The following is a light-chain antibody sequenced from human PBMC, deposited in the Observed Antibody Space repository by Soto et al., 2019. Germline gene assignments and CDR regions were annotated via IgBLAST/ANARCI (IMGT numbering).Light chain of an antibody. CDR2: DVT. CDR3: CSYAGRYSVI. CDR1: SSDVGNYNF. V-gene: IGLV2-11*01. Sequence: QSALTQPRSVSGSPGQSVTISCTGTSSDVGNYNFVSWYQQQPGKAPKLMIYDVTKRASGVPDRFSGSKSGNTASLTISGLQSEDEADYYCCSYAGRYSVIFGGGTKLTVL. J-gene: IGLJ2*01.